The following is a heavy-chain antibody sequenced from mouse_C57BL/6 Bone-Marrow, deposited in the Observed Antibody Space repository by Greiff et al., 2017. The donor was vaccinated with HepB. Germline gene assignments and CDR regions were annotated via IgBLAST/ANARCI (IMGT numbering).Heavy chain of an antibody. CDR3: ARWGGTYAMDY. CDR2: IYPGGGYT. Sequence: QVQLQQSGAELVRPGTSVKMSCKASGYTFTNYWIGWAKQRPGHGLEWIGDIYPGGGYTNYNEKFKGKATLTADKSSSTAYMQFSSLTSEDSAIYYCARWGGTYAMDYWGQGTSVTVSS. CDR1: GYTFTNYW. J-gene: IGHJ4*01. V-gene: IGHV1-63*01. D-gene: IGHD2-14*01.